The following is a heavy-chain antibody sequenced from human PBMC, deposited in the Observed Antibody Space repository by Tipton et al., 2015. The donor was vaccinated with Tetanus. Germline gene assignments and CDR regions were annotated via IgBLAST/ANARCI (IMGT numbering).Heavy chain of an antibody. CDR2: IYYSGST. V-gene: IGHV4-59*01. J-gene: IGHJ6*02. CDR1: VGAIIDSY. Sequence: PGLVKPSETLSLNCTVSVGAIIDSYWGWIRQSPGKGLEWIGYIYYSGSTNYSPSLKSRVTISIDTSKSQFSLKMTSVTAADTGMYYCARDRGVTSPFGSYYYGMDVWGQGTTVTVSS. CDR3: ARDRGVTSPFGSYYYGMDV. D-gene: IGHD2-21*02.